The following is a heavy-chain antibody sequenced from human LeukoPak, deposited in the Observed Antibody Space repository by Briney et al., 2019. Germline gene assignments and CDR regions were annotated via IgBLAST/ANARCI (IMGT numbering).Heavy chain of an antibody. J-gene: IGHJ4*02. V-gene: IGHV1-8*01. Sequence: ASVTVSCKPSVYTFPIYDINWVRQATGQGLEGMGWMNPNSGNTGYTQKFQGRVTISRNTSITTAYMELSSLRSEDTAVYYCARGPKWTGSYYYFDYWGQGTLVTVSS. D-gene: IGHD1-26*01. CDR2: MNPNSGNT. CDR1: VYTFPIYD. CDR3: ARGPKWTGSYYYFDY.